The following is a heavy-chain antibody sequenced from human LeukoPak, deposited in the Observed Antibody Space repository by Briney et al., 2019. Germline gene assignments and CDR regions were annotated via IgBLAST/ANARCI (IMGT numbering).Heavy chain of an antibody. V-gene: IGHV1-2*02. CDR3: TREDTSSWDYVLH. Sequence: ASVKVSCKASGYTCTDYYIHWVRQAPGQGLEWMGWINPNSGGTEIAQNFKGRVTMTRDTSISTAYMELNSLRSDDTAVFYCTREDTSSWDYVLHWGQGTLVTVSS. J-gene: IGHJ4*02. D-gene: IGHD4-17*01. CDR1: GYTCTDYY. CDR2: INPNSGGT.